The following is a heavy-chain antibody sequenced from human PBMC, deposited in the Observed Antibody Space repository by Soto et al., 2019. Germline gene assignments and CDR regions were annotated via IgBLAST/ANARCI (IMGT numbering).Heavy chain of an antibody. CDR3: ARDRYPYDYYDSSGYYPYPEYFQH. J-gene: IGHJ1*01. D-gene: IGHD3-22*01. CDR1: GGTFSSYA. CDR2: IIPIFGTA. V-gene: IGHV1-69*13. Sequence: SVKVSCKASGGTFSSYAISWVRQAPGQGLEWMGGIIPIFGTANYAQKFQGRVTITADESTSTAYMELSSLRSEDTAVYYCARDRYPYDYYDSSGYYPYPEYFQHWGQGTLVTVSS.